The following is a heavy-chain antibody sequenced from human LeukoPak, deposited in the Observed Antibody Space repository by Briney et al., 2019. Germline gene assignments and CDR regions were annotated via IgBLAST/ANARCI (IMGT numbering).Heavy chain of an antibody. CDR1: LGSISSSSYY. CDR3: ASRLGSGMDV. Sequence: PSETLSLTCTVSLGSISSSSYYWGWIRQPPGKGLEWIGSIYYSGSTYYNPSLKSRVTISVDTSKNQFSLKLSSVTAADTAVYYCASRLGSGMDVWGQGTTVTVSS. CDR2: IYYSGST. V-gene: IGHV4-39*01. D-gene: IGHD3-3*01. J-gene: IGHJ6*02.